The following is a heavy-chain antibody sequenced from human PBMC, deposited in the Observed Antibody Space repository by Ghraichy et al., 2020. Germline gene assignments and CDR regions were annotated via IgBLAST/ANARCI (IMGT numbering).Heavy chain of an antibody. V-gene: IGHV4-34*01. CDR1: GGSFSGYY. J-gene: IGHJ4*02. D-gene: IGHD3-22*01. CDR3: ARSGALYDSSGYYDY. CDR2: INHSGST. Sequence: SETLSLTCAVYGGSFSGYYWSWIRQPPGKGLEWIGEINHSGSTNYNPSLKSRVTISVDTSKNQFSLKLSSVTAADTAVYYCARSGALYDSSGYYDYWGQGTLVTVSS.